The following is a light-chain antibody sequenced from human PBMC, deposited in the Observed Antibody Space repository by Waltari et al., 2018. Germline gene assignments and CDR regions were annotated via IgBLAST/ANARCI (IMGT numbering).Light chain of an antibody. CDR1: SSDVGSYNL. J-gene: IGLJ2*01. V-gene: IGLV2-23*02. CDR2: EVS. Sequence: QSALTQPASVSGSPGQSITISCTGTSSDVGSYNLVPWYQQHPGKAHKLMIYEVSKRPSGVSNRFSGSKSGNTASLTISGLQAEDEADYYCCSYAGSSTFVFGGGTKLTVL. CDR3: CSYAGSSTFV.